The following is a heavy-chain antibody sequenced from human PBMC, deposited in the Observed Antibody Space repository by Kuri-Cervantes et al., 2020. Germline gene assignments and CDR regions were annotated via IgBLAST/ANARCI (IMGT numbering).Heavy chain of an antibody. CDR1: GFTFSSYS. V-gene: IGHV3-48*02. J-gene: IGHJ4*02. CDR2: ISSSSSTI. D-gene: IGHD3-10*01. CDR3: ARGGNGYGFGELDY. Sequence: GGSLRLSCAASGFTFSSYSMNWVRQAPGKGLEWVSYISSSSSTIYYADSVKGRFTISRDNAKNSLYLQMNSLRDEDTAVYYCARGGNGYGFGELDYWGQGTLVTVSS.